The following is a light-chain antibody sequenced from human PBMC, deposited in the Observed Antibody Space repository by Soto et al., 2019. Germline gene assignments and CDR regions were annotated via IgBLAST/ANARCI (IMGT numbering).Light chain of an antibody. Sequence: DIQMTHSPSTLSGSVGDIVTITCRASQTISSWLAWYQQKPGKAPKLLIYDASNLETGVPSRFSGSGSGTDFTFTISSLQPEDIATYYCQQYDNLIRTFGQGTKVDIK. V-gene: IGKV1-33*01. CDR2: DAS. CDR3: QQYDNLIRT. CDR1: QTISSW. J-gene: IGKJ1*01.